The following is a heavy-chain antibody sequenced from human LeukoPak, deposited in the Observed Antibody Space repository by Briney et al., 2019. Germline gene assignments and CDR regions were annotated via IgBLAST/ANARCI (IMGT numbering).Heavy chain of an antibody. Sequence: TSSETLSLTCTVSGGSISSYYWSWIRQPPGKGLEWIGYIYYSGSTNYNPSLKSRVTISVDTSKNQFSLRLSSVTAADTAVYYCARRSEADAFDIWGQGTMVTVSS. J-gene: IGHJ3*02. D-gene: IGHD6-25*01. CDR3: ARRSEADAFDI. CDR1: GGSISSYY. CDR2: IYYSGST. V-gene: IGHV4-59*08.